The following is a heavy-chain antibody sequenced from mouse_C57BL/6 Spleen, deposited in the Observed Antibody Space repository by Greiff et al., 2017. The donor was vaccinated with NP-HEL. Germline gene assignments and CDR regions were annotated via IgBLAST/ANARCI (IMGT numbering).Heavy chain of an antibody. CDR2: IYPGSGNT. Sequence: QVQLQQSGAELVRPGASVKLSCKASGYTFTDYYINWVKQRPGQGLEWIARIYPGSGNTYYNEKFKGKATLTAEKSSSTAYMQLSSLTSEDSAVYFCARSKDLTGTDYWGQGTTLTVSS. CDR3: ARSKDLTGTDY. D-gene: IGHD4-1*01. CDR1: GYTFTDYY. V-gene: IGHV1-76*01. J-gene: IGHJ2*01.